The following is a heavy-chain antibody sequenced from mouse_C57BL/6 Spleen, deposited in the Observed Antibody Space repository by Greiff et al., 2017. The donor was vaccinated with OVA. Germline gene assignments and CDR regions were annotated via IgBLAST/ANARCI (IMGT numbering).Heavy chain of an antibody. CDR3: ARGGDRRYYFDY. V-gene: IGHV1-69*01. Sequence: QVQLQQPGAELVMPGASVKLSCKASGYTFTSYWMHWVKQRPGQGLEWIGEIDPSDSYTNYNQKFKGKSTLTVDKSSSTAYMQLSSLTSEDSAVYYCARGGDRRYYFDYWGQGTTLTVSS. CDR2: IDPSDSYT. CDR1: GYTFTSYW. J-gene: IGHJ2*01.